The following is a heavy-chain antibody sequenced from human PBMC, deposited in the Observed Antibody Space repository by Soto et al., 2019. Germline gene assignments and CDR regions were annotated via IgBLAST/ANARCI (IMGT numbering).Heavy chain of an antibody. Sequence: EVQLVESGGGLVQPGGSLKLSCAVSGFTFSGSAMHWVRQASGKGLEWVGRIRSKSNSYATAYAASVKGRFTISRDDSKSTAYLQMNRLKTEATAVYYCTRGYGDYVRDYWGQGTLVTVSS. V-gene: IGHV3-73*01. CDR3: TRGYGDYVRDY. CDR1: GFTFSGSA. J-gene: IGHJ4*02. CDR2: IRSKSNSYAT. D-gene: IGHD4-17*01.